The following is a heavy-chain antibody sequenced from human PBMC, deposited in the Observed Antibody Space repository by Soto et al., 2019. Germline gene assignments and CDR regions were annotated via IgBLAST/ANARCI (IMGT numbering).Heavy chain of an antibody. CDR2: INPSGGST. D-gene: IGHD5-12*01. CDR3: ARDYSVNIVATIEFYFDY. V-gene: IGHV1-46*03. CDR1: GYAFTSYY. Sequence: ASVKVSCKASGYAFTSYYMHWVRQTPGQGLEWMGIINPSGGSTSYAQKFQGRVTMTRDTSTSTVYMELSSLRSEDMAVYYCARDYSVNIVATIEFYFDYWGQGTLVTVSS. J-gene: IGHJ4*02.